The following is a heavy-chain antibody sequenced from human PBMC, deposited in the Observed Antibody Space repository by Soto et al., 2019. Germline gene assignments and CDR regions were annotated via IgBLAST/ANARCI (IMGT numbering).Heavy chain of an antibody. V-gene: IGHV3-30*18. CDR2: ISYDGSNK. D-gene: IGHD6-13*01. CDR1: GFTFISYG. CDR3: AKEGPADSSSWTQLDY. J-gene: IGHJ4*02. Sequence: GGSLRLSCAASGFTFISYGMHWGRQAPGKGLEWVAVISYDGSNKYYADSVKGRFTISRDNSKNTLYLQMNSLRAEDTAVYYCAKEGPADSSSWTQLDYWGQGTLVTVSS.